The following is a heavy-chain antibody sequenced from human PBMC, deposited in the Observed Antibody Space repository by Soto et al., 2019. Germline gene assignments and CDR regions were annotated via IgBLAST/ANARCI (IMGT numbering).Heavy chain of an antibody. CDR1: GLTLSGYA. V-gene: IGHV3-64*01. CDR2: ISSNGVGT. D-gene: IGHD6-6*01. CDR3: ARRARPDFYYMDV. Sequence: EVQLAESGGGLAQPGGSLRLSCAASGLTLSGYAMDWVRQAPGKGLEYVSGISSNGVGTYYANSVQGRFTISRDNSKNTVYLQMSSLRPEDMAVYYCARRARPDFYYMDVWGKGTTVTVSS. J-gene: IGHJ6*03.